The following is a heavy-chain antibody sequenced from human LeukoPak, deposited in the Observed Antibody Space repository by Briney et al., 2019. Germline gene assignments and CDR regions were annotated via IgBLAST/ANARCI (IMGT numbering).Heavy chain of an antibody. D-gene: IGHD2-2*01. V-gene: IGHV3-21*04. J-gene: IGHJ4*02. CDR3: AKLNVPVAPFDY. Sequence: GGSLRLSCAASGFTFSSYSMNWVRQAPGKGLEWVSSISSSSSYIYYADSVKGRFTISRDYAKNSLYLQMNSLRAEDTAVYYCAKLNVPVAPFDYWGQGTLVTVSS. CDR1: GFTFSSYS. CDR2: ISSSSSYI.